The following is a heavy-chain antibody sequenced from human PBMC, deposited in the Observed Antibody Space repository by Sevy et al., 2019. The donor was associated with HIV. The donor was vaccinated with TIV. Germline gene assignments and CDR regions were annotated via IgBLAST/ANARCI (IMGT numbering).Heavy chain of an antibody. Sequence: SETLSLTCTVSGGSISSSSYYWGWISQPPGKGLEWIGSIYYSGSTNYNPSLKSRVTISVDTSKNQFSLKLSSVTAADTAVYYCARMDIAVAGSYTFDYWGQGTLVTVSS. V-gene: IGHV4-39*01. J-gene: IGHJ4*02. CDR1: GGSISSSSYY. D-gene: IGHD6-19*01. CDR2: IYYSGST. CDR3: ARMDIAVAGSYTFDY.